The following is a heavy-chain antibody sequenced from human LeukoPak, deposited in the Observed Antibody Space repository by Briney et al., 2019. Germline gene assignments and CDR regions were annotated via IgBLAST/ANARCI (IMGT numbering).Heavy chain of an antibody. D-gene: IGHD5-18*01. CDR2: ISYDGSNK. Sequence: GRSLRLSCAASGFTFSSYAMHWVRQATGKGLEWVAVISYDGSNKYYADSVKGRFTISRDNSKNTLYLQMNSLRAEDTAVYYCARGADTAMGAAFDIWGQGTMVTFSS. CDR1: GFTFSSYA. CDR3: ARGADTAMGAAFDI. J-gene: IGHJ3*02. V-gene: IGHV3-30*04.